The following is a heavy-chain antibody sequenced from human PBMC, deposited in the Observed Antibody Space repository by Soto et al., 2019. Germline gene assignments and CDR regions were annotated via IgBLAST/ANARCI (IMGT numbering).Heavy chain of an antibody. D-gene: IGHD3-10*01. V-gene: IGHV3-48*01. CDR3: ARGITMVRGVILVYYYMDV. CDR2: ISSSSSTI. Sequence: EVQLVESGGGLVQPVGSLRLSCAASGFTFSSYSMNWVRQAPGKGLEWGSYISSSSSTIYYADSVKGRFTISRDNAKNSLYLQMNSLRAEDTAVYYCARGITMVRGVILVYYYMDVWGKGTTVTVSS. CDR1: GFTFSSYS. J-gene: IGHJ6*03.